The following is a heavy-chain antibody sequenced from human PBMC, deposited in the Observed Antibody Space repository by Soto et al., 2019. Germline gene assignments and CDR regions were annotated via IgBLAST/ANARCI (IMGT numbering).Heavy chain of an antibody. CDR1: GYTFTSYY. CDR2: MSPSSGNT. D-gene: IGHD5-12*01. V-gene: IGHV1-8*01. Sequence: ASVKVSCKASGYTFTSYYINWVRQATGQGLEWMGWMSPSSGNTGYAPKFQGRVTMTRDTSTSTVYMELSSLRSEDTAVYYCARDLSEMATILLAYWGQGTLVTVSS. CDR3: ARDLSEMATILLAY. J-gene: IGHJ4*02.